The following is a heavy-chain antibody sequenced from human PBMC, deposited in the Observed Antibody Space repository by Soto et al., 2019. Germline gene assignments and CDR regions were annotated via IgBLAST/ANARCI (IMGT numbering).Heavy chain of an antibody. Sequence: QVQLQESGPGLVKPSETLSLTCTVSSDSIAGENWWSWVRQPPGMGLEWIGEIFHTWGTNYNPSLKSRVTMEVDKSKNQFSLKLISAAAADTAVYYCARVFSSGSGWMYYFDFWGQGTLVSVSS. J-gene: IGHJ4*02. V-gene: IGHV4-4*02. D-gene: IGHD6-25*01. CDR2: IFHTWGT. CDR1: SDSIAGENW. CDR3: ARVFSSGSGWMYYFDF.